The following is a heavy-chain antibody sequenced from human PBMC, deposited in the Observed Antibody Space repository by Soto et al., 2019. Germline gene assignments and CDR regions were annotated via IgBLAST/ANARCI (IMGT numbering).Heavy chain of an antibody. CDR2: INAYNGNT. CDR3: ARDMGGGILAP. V-gene: IGHV1-18*01. Sequence: QVQVVRSGAEVKKPGASVKVSCKASGYTFTSYGISWVRQAPGQGLEWMGWINAYNGNTKYAQKLQGRVTMTTDTSTSTAYMELRSLRSDATALYYCARDMGGGILAPSGQGTLVTVSS. CDR1: GYTFTSYG. J-gene: IGHJ5*02. D-gene: IGHD1-26*01.